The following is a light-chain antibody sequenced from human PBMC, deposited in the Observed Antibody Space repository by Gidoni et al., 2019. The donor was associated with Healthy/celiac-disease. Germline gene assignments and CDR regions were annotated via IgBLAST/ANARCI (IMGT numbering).Light chain of an antibody. Sequence: DIQMTQSPSTLSASVGDRVTITCRASQSISSWLAWYQQKPGKAPKLLIYKASSLESGVPSRFSSSGSWTEFTLTISSLQPDDFATYYCQQYNSYLTFGGGTKVEIK. CDR2: KAS. V-gene: IGKV1-5*03. CDR3: QQYNSYLT. CDR1: QSISSW. J-gene: IGKJ4*01.